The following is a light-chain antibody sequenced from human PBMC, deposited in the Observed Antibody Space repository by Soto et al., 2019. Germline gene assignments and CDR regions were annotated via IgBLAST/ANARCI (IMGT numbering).Light chain of an antibody. J-gene: IGKJ4*01. Sequence: EIVMTQSPATLSVSPGERATLSCRASQSVNSNLAWYRQKPGQAPRLLISDASTRATGVPARSSGSGSGTGFTLTISSLPSEDSGIYYCRQDNFCPPLTFGGGTKVEIK. CDR3: RQDNFCPPLT. V-gene: IGKV3-15*01. CDR2: DAS. CDR1: QSVNSN.